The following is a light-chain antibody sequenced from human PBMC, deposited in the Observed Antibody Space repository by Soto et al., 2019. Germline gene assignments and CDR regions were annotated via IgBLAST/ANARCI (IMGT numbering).Light chain of an antibody. CDR3: QQHSNWPLT. J-gene: IGKJ4*01. CDR2: DAS. CDR1: QRVSNNY. Sequence: EIVLTQSPATLSLSPGESATLSCGASQRVSNNYLAWYQQKPGLAPRLLIYDASSRATGIPARFSGSGSGTDFTLTISSLEPEDFAVYYCQQHSNWPLTFGGGTKVDIK. V-gene: IGKV3D-20*02.